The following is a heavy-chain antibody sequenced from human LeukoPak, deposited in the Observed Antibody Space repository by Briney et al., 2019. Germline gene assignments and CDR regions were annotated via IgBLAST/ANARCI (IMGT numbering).Heavy chain of an antibody. J-gene: IGHJ4*02. Sequence: GGSLRLSCAASAFASTAHGIAWVRQSPGKGLEWVSTISGDRTNTHYADSVRGRFTISSDNSKNTLYVQMNSLRDEDTAVYYCAKDQRWESPHYLDSWGQGTLVTVSS. CDR1: AFASTAHG. V-gene: IGHV3-23*01. CDR2: ISGDRTNT. CDR3: AKDQRWESPHYLDS. D-gene: IGHD1-26*01.